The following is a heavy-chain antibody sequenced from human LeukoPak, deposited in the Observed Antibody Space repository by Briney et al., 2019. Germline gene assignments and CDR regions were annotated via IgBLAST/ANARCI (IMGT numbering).Heavy chain of an antibody. CDR1: GYTFTSYD. V-gene: IGHV1-8*01. CDR2: MNPYSGNT. J-gene: IGHJ6*04. CDR3: ARAVEYSSSRGIMITFGTPPSDPNPMDV. D-gene: IGHD3-16*01. Sequence: ASVKVSCKASGYTFTSYDINWVRQATGQGLEWMGWMNPYSGNTGYAQKFQGRVTMTRNTSISTAYMELSSLRSEDTAVYYCARAVEYSSSRGIMITFGTPPSDPNPMDVWGKGTTVTVSS.